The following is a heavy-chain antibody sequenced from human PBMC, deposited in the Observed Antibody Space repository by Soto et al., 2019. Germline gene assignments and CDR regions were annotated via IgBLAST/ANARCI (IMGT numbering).Heavy chain of an antibody. CDR2: IIPIFGTA. J-gene: IGHJ4*02. D-gene: IGHD6-6*01. CDR1: GGTFSSYA. CDR3: ARDKEYSSSETFNFDY. Sequence: QVQLVQSGAEVKKPGSSVKVSCKASGGTFSSYAISWVRQAPGQGLEWMGGIIPIFGTANYAQKFQGRVMITADESTSTAYMELSSLRSEDTAVYYCARDKEYSSSETFNFDYWGQGTLVTVSS. V-gene: IGHV1-69*01.